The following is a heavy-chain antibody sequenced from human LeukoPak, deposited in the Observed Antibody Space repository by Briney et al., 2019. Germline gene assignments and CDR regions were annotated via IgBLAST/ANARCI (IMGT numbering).Heavy chain of an antibody. V-gene: IGHV4-4*07. CDR2: IHTSGST. Sequence: KPSETLSLTCTVSGGSISSYYWSWIRQPAGKGLEWIGRIHTSGSTNYNPSLKSRISMSVDTSKKQFSLKLSSVTAADTAVYYCARVYSSSWYPDYWGQGTLVTVSS. CDR3: ARVYSSSWYPDY. D-gene: IGHD6-13*01. J-gene: IGHJ4*02. CDR1: GGSISSYY.